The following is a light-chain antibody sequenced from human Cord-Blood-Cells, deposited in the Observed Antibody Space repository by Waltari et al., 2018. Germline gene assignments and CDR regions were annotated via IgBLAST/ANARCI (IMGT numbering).Light chain of an antibody. Sequence: SSEMTQDHAVSVALGQTVRITCQGDSLRSYYASWYQQKPGQAPVLVIYGKNNRPSGIPDRFSGSSSGNTASLTSTGAQAEDEADYYCNSRDSSGNHLVFGGGTKLTVL. J-gene: IGLJ3*02. V-gene: IGLV3-19*01. CDR2: GKN. CDR3: NSRDSSGNHLV. CDR1: SLRSYY.